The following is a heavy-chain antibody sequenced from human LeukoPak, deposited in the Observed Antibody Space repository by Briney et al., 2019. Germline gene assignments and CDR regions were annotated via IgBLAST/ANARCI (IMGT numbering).Heavy chain of an antibody. CDR3: AREALAVAGTDY. CDR1: XXXXXSXY. Sequence: SXXLSCAASXXXXXSXYMSXVXQXPGXGXEWVSIIYSGGSTYYADSVKGRFTISRDNSKNTLYLQMNSLRAEDTAVYYCAREALAVAGTDYWGQGTLVTVSA. CDR2: IYSGGST. V-gene: IGHV3-53*01. D-gene: IGHD6-19*01. J-gene: IGHJ4*02.